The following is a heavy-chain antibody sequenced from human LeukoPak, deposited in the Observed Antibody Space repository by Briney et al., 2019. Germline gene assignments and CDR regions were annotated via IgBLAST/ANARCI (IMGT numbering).Heavy chain of an antibody. CDR1: GYIFTNYG. J-gene: IGHJ4*02. CDR2: ISGYNGNT. Sequence: ASVKFSCKASGYIFTNYGISWVRQAPGQGLEWMGWISGYNGNTNYAQKFQGRVTMTTDTSTSTVYMELRSLRAEDTAVYYCAKDIIIAAAGPAYFDYWGQGTLVTVSS. D-gene: IGHD6-13*01. V-gene: IGHV1-18*01. CDR3: AKDIIIAAAGPAYFDY.